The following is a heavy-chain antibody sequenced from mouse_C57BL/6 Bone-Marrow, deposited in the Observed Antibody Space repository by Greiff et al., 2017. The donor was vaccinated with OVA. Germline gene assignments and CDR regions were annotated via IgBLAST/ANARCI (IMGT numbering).Heavy chain of an antibody. V-gene: IGHV1-19*01. Sequence: VQLQQSGPVLVKPGASVKMSCKASGYTFTDYYMNWVKQSHGKSLEWIGVINPYNGGTSYNQKFKGKATLTVDKSSSTAYMELNSLTSEDSAVYDCARAGSSYAMDYWGQGTSVTVSS. CDR1: GYTFTDYY. D-gene: IGHD1-1*01. CDR2: INPYNGGT. J-gene: IGHJ4*01. CDR3: ARAGSSYAMDY.